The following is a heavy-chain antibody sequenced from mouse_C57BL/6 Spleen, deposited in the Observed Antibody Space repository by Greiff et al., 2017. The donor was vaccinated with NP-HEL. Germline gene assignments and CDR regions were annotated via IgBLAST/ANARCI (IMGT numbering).Heavy chain of an antibody. CDR3: ARGLLENYLDY. D-gene: IGHD2-10*01. Sequence: EVQVVESEGGLVQPGSSMKLSCTASGFTFSDYYMAWVRQVPEKGLEWVANINYDGSSTYYLDSLKSRFIISRDNAKNILYLQMSSLKSEDTATYDCARGLLENYLDYWGQGTTLTVSS. V-gene: IGHV5-16*01. CDR2: INYDGSST. J-gene: IGHJ2*01. CDR1: GFTFSDYY.